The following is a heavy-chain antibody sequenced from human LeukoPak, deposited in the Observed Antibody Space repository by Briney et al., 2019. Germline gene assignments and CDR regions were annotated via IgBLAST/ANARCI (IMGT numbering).Heavy chain of an antibody. V-gene: IGHV4-59*01. CDR3: AGVTGGYSYGPNWFDP. Sequence: PSETLSLTCSVSGGSISSNYWSWNRQPPGKGLEWIGYIYYSGSTNYNPSLKSRATISVDTSKNPFSLKLSSVTAADTAGYYCAGVTGGYSYGPNWFDPWRQGTLVSVSS. J-gene: IGHJ5*02. CDR1: GGSISSNY. D-gene: IGHD5-18*01. CDR2: IYYSGST.